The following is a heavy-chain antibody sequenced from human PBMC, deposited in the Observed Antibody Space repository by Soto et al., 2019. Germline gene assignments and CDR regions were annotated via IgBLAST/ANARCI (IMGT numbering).Heavy chain of an antibody. D-gene: IGHD5-18*01. CDR3: ARYIRGPTVFYFDF. CDR2: ITYNGDNT. Sequence: GGSLRLSCAASGFTFRSYAMAWVRQAPGKGLEWVSVITYNGDNTYYADPLKGRFTISRDNSKDTVDLQMNSLRAEDTAVYYCARYIRGPTVFYFDFWGPGVLVTVSS. CDR1: GFTFRSYA. J-gene: IGHJ4*02. V-gene: IGHV3-23*01.